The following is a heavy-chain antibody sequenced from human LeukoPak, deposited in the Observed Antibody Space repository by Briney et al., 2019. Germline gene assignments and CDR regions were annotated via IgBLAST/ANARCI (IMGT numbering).Heavy chain of an antibody. J-gene: IGHJ5*02. CDR3: ANQPNIAEAGPGDWFDP. D-gene: IGHD6-13*01. V-gene: IGHV1-69*05. CDR1: GGTFSSYA. Sequence: SVKVSCKASGGTFSSYAISWVRQAPGQGLEWMGGIIPIFGTANYAQKFQGRVTITTDESTSTAYMELSSLRSEDTAVYYCANQPNIAEAGPGDWFDPWGQGTLATVSS. CDR2: IIPIFGTA.